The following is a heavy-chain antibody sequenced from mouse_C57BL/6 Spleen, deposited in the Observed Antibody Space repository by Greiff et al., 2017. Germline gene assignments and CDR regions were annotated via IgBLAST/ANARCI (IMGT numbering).Heavy chain of an antibody. CDR3: ARSGNYWYFDV. CDR1: GFTFSDYG. Sequence: EVQVVESGGGLVKPGGSLKLSCAASGFTFSDYGMHWVRQAPEKGLEWVAYISSGSSTIYYADTVKGRFTISRDNAKNTLFLQMTSLRSEDTAMYYCARSGNYWYFDVWGTGTTVTVSS. D-gene: IGHD1-1*01. CDR2: ISSGSSTI. J-gene: IGHJ1*03. V-gene: IGHV5-17*01.